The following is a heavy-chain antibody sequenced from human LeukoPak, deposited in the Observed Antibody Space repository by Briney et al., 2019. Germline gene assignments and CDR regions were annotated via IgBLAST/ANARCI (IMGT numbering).Heavy chain of an antibody. CDR2: ISSSGSTI. V-gene: IGHV3-48*03. CDR3: AELGITMIGGV. CDR1: GFTFSSYE. J-gene: IGHJ6*04. Sequence: GGSLRLSCAASGFTFSSYEMNWVRQAPGKGLVWVSYISSSGSTIYYADSVKGRFTISRDNAKNSLYLQMNSLRAEDTAVYYCAELGITMIGGVWGKGTTVTISS. D-gene: IGHD3-10*02.